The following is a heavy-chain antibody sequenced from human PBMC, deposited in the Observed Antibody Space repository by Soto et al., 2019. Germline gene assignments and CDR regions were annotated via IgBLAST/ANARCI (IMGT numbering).Heavy chain of an antibody. J-gene: IGHJ4*02. CDR2: IKQEGSEK. CDR1: GFTFSSYW. D-gene: IGHD2-21*02. Sequence: EVQLVESGGGLVQPGGSLRLSCAASGFTFSSYWMSWVRQAPGKGLEWVANIKQEGSEKYYVDSVKGRFTISRDNAKNSLYLQMNSLGAEEKAVYYCARVVTGAFDYWGQGTLVTVSS. V-gene: IGHV3-7*01. CDR3: ARVVTGAFDY.